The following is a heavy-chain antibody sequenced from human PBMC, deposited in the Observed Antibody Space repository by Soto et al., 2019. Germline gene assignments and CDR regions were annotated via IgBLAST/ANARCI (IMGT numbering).Heavy chain of an antibody. V-gene: IGHV4-34*01. CDR1: GGSFSGYY. D-gene: IGHD6-13*01. CDR3: ARGRGIAAAGTDYYGMDV. CDR2: INHSGST. J-gene: IGHJ6*02. Sequence: NPSETLSLTCAVYGGSFSGYYWSWIRQPPGKGLEWIGEINHSGSTNYNPSLKSRVTISVDTSKNQFSLKLSSVTAADTAVYYCARGRGIAAAGTDYYGMDVWGQGTTVT.